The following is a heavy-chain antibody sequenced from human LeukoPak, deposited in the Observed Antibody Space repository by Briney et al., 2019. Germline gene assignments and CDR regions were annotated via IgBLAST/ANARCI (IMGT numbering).Heavy chain of an antibody. CDR3: ARGPLSGSYGDY. CDR1: GYSFTSYG. CDR2: VSAYNGNT. V-gene: IGHV1-18*01. J-gene: IGHJ4*02. Sequence: ASVKVSCKASGYSFTSYGISWMRQAPGQGLEWMGWVSAYNGNTDYAQKFQGRVTMTTDTSTTTAYMELRSLKSDDTAVYYCARGPLSGSYGDYWGQGTLVTVSS. D-gene: IGHD1-26*01.